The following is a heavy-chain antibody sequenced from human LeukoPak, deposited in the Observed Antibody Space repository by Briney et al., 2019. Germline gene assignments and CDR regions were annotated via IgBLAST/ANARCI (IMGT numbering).Heavy chain of an antibody. CDR1: GFSFSSYD. CDR3: AKAYHTDSSGYVDY. CDR2: ISYDATNT. Sequence: SGGSLRLSCAVSGFSFSSYDMHWVRQAPGKGLEWLAVISYDATNTYYADSVKGRFTIFRDISKSTLYLQMNSLRAEDTAVYYCAKAYHTDSSGYVDYWGQGTLVTVSS. V-gene: IGHV3-30*18. J-gene: IGHJ4*02. D-gene: IGHD3-22*01.